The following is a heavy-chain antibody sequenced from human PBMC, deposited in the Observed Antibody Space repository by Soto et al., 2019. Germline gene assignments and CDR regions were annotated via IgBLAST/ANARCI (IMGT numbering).Heavy chain of an antibody. CDR1: GGTFSSYA. J-gene: IGHJ2*01. CDR3: ARAVEMATIYSWYFDL. CDR2: IIPIFGTA. D-gene: IGHD5-12*01. Sequence: QVQLVQSGAEVKKPGSSVKVSCKASGGTFSSYAISWVRQAPGQGLEWMGGIIPIFGTANYAQKFQGRVTITADESTSTADMELSSLRSEDTAVYYCARAVEMATIYSWYFDLWGRGTLVTVSS. V-gene: IGHV1-69*01.